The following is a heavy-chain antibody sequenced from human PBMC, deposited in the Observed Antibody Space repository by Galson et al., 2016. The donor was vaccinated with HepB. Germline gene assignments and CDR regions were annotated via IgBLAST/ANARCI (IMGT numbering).Heavy chain of an antibody. CDR3: ARENTAMALTGGRYYYYYGMDV. Sequence: VKVSCKASGGTFSSYAISWVRQAPGQGLEWMGGIIPIFGTANYAQKFQGRVTITADESTSTAYMELSSLRSEDTAVYYCARENTAMALTGGRYYYYYGMDVWGQGTTVTVSS. J-gene: IGHJ6*02. V-gene: IGHV1-69*13. CDR2: IIPIFGTA. D-gene: IGHD5-18*01. CDR1: GGTFSSYA.